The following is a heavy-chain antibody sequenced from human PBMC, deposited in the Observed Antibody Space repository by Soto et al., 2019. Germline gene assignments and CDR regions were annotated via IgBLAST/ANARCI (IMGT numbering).Heavy chain of an antibody. CDR3: ARATCSSTSCGRNY. D-gene: IGHD2-2*01. CDR1: GFTFSSFW. CDR2: INTDGSST. V-gene: IGHV3-74*01. Sequence: GGSLRLSCAASGFTFSSFWMHWVRQAPGKGLVWVSRINTDGSSTSYADSVKGRFTISRDNAKNTLYLQMNSLRADDTAVYYCARATCSSTSCGRNYWGQGTLVTVSS. J-gene: IGHJ4*02.